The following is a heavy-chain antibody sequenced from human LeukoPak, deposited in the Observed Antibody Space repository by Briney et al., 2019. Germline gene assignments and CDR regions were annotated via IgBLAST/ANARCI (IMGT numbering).Heavy chain of an antibody. D-gene: IGHD6-6*01. V-gene: IGHV3-30*02. CDR2: IRYDGNRK. J-gene: IGHJ4*02. Sequence: PGGSLRLSCAASGFTFSSHGMSWVRQAPGKGLEWVAFIRYDGNRKYYADSVKGRFTISRDNSEKTLSLQMSSLRGDDTAMYYCAKEDRSDRSSYYFDSWGQGPLVTVSS. CDR1: GFTFSSHG. CDR3: AKEDRSDRSSYYFDS.